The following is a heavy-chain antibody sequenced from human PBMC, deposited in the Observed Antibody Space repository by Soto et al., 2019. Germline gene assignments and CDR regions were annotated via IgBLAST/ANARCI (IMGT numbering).Heavy chain of an antibody. CDR2: IYYSGRT. J-gene: IGHJ5*02. V-gene: IGHV4-31*03. CDR1: GGSISSGGYY. CDR3: ARTQPRNWFDP. Sequence: QVQLQESGPGLVKPSQTLSLTCTVSGGSISSGGYYWSWIRQHPGKGLEWIGYIYYSGRTYYNPSLKSRVTISVDMSKNQFSLKLTSVTAADTAVYYCARTQPRNWFDPWGQGTLVTVSS. D-gene: IGHD6-13*01.